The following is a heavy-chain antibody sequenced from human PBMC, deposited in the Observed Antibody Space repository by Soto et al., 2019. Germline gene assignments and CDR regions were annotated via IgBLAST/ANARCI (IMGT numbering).Heavy chain of an antibody. CDR3: ARAGYCGPGCYYYFDY. CDR2: ISYDGSNM. Sequence: QVQLVESGGGVVQPGRPLRLSCAASGFTFSSYGMHWVRQAPGKGLEWVAGISYDGSNMYYADSVKGRFSISRDNSKNTLYLQMNSLRVEDTSVYYCARAGYCGPGCYYYFDYWGQGTLVTVSS. CDR1: GFTFSSYG. D-gene: IGHD2-21*02. J-gene: IGHJ4*02. V-gene: IGHV3-30*03.